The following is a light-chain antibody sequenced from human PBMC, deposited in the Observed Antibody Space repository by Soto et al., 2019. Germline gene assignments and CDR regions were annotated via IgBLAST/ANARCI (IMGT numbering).Light chain of an antibody. V-gene: IGLV1-51*01. CDR2: DNN. CDR3: GTWDSSLSAGLVV. CDR1: SSNIGNNY. J-gene: IGLJ2*01. Sequence: QSVLTQPPSVSAAPGQKVTISCSGSSSNIGNNYVSWYQQLPGTAPKLLIYDNNKRPSGIPDRFSGSKSGTSATLGITGLQTGDEAYYYCGTWDSSLSAGLVVFGGGTKVTVL.